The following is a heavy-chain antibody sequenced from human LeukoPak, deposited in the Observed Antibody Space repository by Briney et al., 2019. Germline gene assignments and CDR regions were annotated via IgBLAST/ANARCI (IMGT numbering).Heavy chain of an antibody. V-gene: IGHV3-33*01. D-gene: IGHD2-15*01. CDR3: ARDGCSGGSCNYYYYGMDV. CDR1: GFTFSSYG. Sequence: GRSLRLSCAASGFTFSSYGMHWVRQAPGKGLEWVAVIWYDGSNKYYADSVKGRFTISRDNSKNTLYLQMNSLRAGDTAVYYCARDGCSGGSCNYYYYGMDVWGQGTTVTVSS. J-gene: IGHJ6*02. CDR2: IWYDGSNK.